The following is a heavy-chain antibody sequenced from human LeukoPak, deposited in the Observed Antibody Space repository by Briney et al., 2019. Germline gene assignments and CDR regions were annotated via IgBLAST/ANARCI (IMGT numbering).Heavy chain of an antibody. J-gene: IGHJ4*02. V-gene: IGHV3-13*01. CDR1: GFTFSSYD. CDR3: ARGASLRHFDC. Sequence: PGGSLRLSCAASGFTFSSYDMHWVRQATGKGLEWVSAIGTAGDTYYPGSVKGRFTISRENAKNSLYLQMNSLRAGDTAVYYCARGASLRHFDCGGQGTLVTVSS. D-gene: IGHD5/OR15-5a*01. CDR2: IGTAGDT.